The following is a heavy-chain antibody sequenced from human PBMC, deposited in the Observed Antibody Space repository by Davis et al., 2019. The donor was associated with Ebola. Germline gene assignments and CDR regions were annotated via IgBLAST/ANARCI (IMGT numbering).Heavy chain of an antibody. CDR2: VYFSGSA. V-gene: IGHV4-59*01. CDR1: GVSIYSYY. Sequence: MPGGSLRLSCTVSGVSIYSYYWSWVRQSPGKGLEWIGYVYFSGSATYSPSLENRATMSIDTSKNHVSLKLPSVTPADTAVYYCANDDYWGQGILVTVSS. J-gene: IGHJ4*02. D-gene: IGHD5-12*01. CDR3: ANDDY.